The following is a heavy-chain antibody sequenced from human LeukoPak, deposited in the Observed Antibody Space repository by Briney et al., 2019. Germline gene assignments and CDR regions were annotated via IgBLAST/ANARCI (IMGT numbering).Heavy chain of an antibody. D-gene: IGHD3-16*01. CDR2: IRQDGSTK. V-gene: IGHV3-7*01. CDR3: ARAVDLGDY. CDR1: GFTFSDHW. J-gene: IGHJ4*02. Sequence: GGSLRLSCAASGFTFSDHWMSWVRQAPGKGLEWVANIRQDGSTKFYADSVKGRFTISRDNAKNSVFLQMDNLTPDDTAVYYCARAVDLGDYWGQGTLVSVSS.